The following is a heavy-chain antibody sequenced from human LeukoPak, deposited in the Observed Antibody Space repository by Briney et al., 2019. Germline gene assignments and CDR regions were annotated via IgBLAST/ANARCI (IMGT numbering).Heavy chain of an antibody. CDR3: AAFRAAQYYYYYYGMDV. Sequence: SETLSLTCTVSGGSISSYYWSWIRQPPGKGLEWIGYIYYSGSTNYNPSLKSRVTISVDTSKNQFSLKLSSVTAADTAVYYCAAFRAAQYYYYYYGMDVWGQGTTVTVSS. D-gene: IGHD6-6*01. V-gene: IGHV4-59*12. CDR1: GGSISSYY. J-gene: IGHJ6*02. CDR2: IYYSGST.